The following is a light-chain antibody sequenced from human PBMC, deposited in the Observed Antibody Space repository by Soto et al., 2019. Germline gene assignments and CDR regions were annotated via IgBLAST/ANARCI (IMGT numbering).Light chain of an antibody. V-gene: IGLV2-14*01. CDR1: SRDVGGYNY. CDR3: SSYTSSSTLEV. CDR2: DVS. J-gene: IGLJ1*01. Sequence: QTLLTQPASVSESPGQSVTISCTGTSRDVGGYNYVSWYQQHPGKAPKLMIYDVSNRPSGVSNRFSGFKSGNTASLTISGLQAEDEADYYCSSYTSSSTLEVFGTGTKVTVL.